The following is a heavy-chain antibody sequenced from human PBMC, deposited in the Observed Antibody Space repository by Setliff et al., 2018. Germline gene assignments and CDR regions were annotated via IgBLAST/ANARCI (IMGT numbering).Heavy chain of an antibody. J-gene: IGHJ6*03. Sequence: GGSLRLSCAASGFTFSSHWMHWVRQGPGKGPVWVSRINSDGSRADYADSVKGRFTISRDNAKNSLYLLMNSLRDEDTAVYYCARERVGRYYYYYMDVWGKGTTVTVSS. V-gene: IGHV3-74*01. CDR3: ARERVGRYYYYYMDV. CDR1: GFTFSSHW. D-gene: IGHD1-26*01. CDR2: INSDGSRA.